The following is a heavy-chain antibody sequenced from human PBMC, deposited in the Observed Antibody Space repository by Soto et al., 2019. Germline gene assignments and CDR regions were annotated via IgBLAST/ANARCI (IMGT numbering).Heavy chain of an antibody. Sequence: QVQLVQSGAEVKKPGSSVKVSCKASGGTFSSYAISWVRQAPGQGLEWMGGIIPIFGTANYAQKFQGRVTITADESTSTAYRELSSLRSEDTAVYYCARAQPAHYYGSGSYEGWFDPWGQGTLVTVSS. CDR3: ARAQPAHYYGSGSYEGWFDP. V-gene: IGHV1-69*12. CDR1: GGTFSSYA. D-gene: IGHD3-10*01. CDR2: IIPIFGTA. J-gene: IGHJ5*02.